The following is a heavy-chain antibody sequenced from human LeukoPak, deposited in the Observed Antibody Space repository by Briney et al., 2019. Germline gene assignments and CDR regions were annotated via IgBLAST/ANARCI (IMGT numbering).Heavy chain of an antibody. J-gene: IGHJ5*02. Sequence: PSETLSLTCAVSGYSISSGYYWGWIRRPPGKGLEWIGSIYHSGSTYYNPSLKSRVTISVDTSKNQFSLKLSSVTAADTAVYYCARHANVVVPAAIEWFDPWGQGTLVTVSS. CDR3: ARHANVVVPAAIEWFDP. V-gene: IGHV4-38-2*01. CDR2: IYHSGST. D-gene: IGHD2-2*01. CDR1: GYSISSGYY.